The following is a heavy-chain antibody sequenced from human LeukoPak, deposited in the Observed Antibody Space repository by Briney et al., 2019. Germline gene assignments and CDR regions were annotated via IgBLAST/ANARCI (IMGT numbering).Heavy chain of an antibody. J-gene: IGHJ3*02. V-gene: IGHV4-59*01. CDR3: AREDYCSGGSCYRVRAFSI. CDR1: GGSISSYL. Sequence: PSETLSLTCSVSGGSISSYLWNWIRQPPGKGLEWIGNIYNNGSTYYNPSLKSRVTMSVDPSKNQFSLKLNSVTAADTAVYYCAREDYCSGGSCYRVRAFSIWGQGTMVTVSS. D-gene: IGHD2-15*01. CDR2: IYNNGST.